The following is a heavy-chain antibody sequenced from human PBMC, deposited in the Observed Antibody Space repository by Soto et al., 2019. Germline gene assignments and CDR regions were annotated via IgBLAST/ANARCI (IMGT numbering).Heavy chain of an antibody. CDR1: GGTFSSYA. CDR2: IIPIFGTA. J-gene: IGHJ5*02. D-gene: IGHD6-6*01. V-gene: IGHV1-69*01. CDR3: ARAPRGSSFWFDP. Sequence: QVQLVQSGAEVKKPGSSVKVSCKASGGTFSSYAISWVRQAPGQGLEWMGGIIPIFGTANYAQKFQGRVKITADESTSTACMELRSLRSEDPAVDYCARAPRGSSFWFDPWGQGTLVTVSS.